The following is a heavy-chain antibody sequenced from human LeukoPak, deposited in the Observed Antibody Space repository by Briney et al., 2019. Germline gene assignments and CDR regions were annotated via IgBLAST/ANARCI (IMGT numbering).Heavy chain of an antibody. J-gene: IGHJ6*03. Sequence: GGSLRLSCAASGFTFSNAWMSWVRQAPGKGLEWVSAISGSGGSTYYADSVKGRFTISRDNSKNTLYLQMNSLRAEDTAVYYCAKDRRFGAPYMDVWGKGTTVTVSS. V-gene: IGHV3-23*01. CDR2: ISGSGGST. D-gene: IGHD3-10*01. CDR1: GFTFSNAW. CDR3: AKDRRFGAPYMDV.